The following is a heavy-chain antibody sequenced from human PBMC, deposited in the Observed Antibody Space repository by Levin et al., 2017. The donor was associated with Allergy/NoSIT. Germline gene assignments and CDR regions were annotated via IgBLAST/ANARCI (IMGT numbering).Heavy chain of an antibody. D-gene: IGHD3-22*01. CDR1: GGSITSGAFY. Sequence: SQTLSLTCTVSGGSITSGAFYWTWIRQHPGKGLEWIGNIFYTGSTYYNPSLKSRVTISVDTSKNQFSLKLSSVTAADTAVYYCARNYYDTNGYSGEYWYFDLWGRGTLVTVSS. CDR2: IFYTGST. J-gene: IGHJ2*01. CDR3: ARNYYDTNGYSGEYWYFDL. V-gene: IGHV4-31*03.